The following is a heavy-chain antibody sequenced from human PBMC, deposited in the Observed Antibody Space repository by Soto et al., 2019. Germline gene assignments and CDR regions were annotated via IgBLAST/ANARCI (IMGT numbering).Heavy chain of an antibody. D-gene: IGHD2-15*01. CDR1: GGSISNYY. Sequence: SETLSLTCTVSGGSISNYYRTWIRQTPGKGLEWIGYIYDSGDTYYNPSLRSRVTISDHTSKNQFSLKLSSISAADTAVYYCAREADPLFCSGSSCYGGWFDPRGRGTLVTVSS. CDR2: IYDSGDT. CDR3: AREADPLFCSGSSCYGGWFDP. V-gene: IGHV4-59*01. J-gene: IGHJ5*02.